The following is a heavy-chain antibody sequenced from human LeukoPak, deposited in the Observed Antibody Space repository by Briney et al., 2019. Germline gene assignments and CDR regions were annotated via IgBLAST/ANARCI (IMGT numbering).Heavy chain of an antibody. V-gene: IGHV3-33*06. CDR2: IWFDGSNE. CDR3: SKASGRYCSSTRCQAPLDY. D-gene: IGHD2-2*01. CDR1: GFTFSTYG. Sequence: GRSLRLSCAASGFTFSTYGMHWVRQAPGRGLEWVAVIWFDGSNEYNADSVRGRFTISRDNSKNTLYLEMNSLRDEDTAVYYCSKASGRYCSSTRCQAPLDYWGQGTLVTVSS. J-gene: IGHJ4*02.